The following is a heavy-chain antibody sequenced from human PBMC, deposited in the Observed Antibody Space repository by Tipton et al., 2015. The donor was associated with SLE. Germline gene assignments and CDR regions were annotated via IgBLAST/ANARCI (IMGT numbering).Heavy chain of an antibody. D-gene: IGHD6-19*01. CDR3: ARPGVAGPYYFDY. CDR2: INHSGST. CDR1: GFTFSSYA. Sequence: LRLSCAASGFTFSSYAMSWIRQPPGKGLEWIGEINHSGSTNYNPSLKSRVTISVDTSKNQFSLKLSSVTAADTAVYYCARPGVAGPYYFDYWGQGTLVTVSS. J-gene: IGHJ4*02. V-gene: IGHV4-34*01.